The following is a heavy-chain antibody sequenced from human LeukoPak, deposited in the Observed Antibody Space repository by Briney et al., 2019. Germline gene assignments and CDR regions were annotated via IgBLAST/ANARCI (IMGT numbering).Heavy chain of an antibody. D-gene: IGHD2-15*01. CDR3: ARSNCSGGSCYIFDY. CDR1: GFTFSSYA. V-gene: IGHV3-30*04. CDR2: ISYDGSNK. J-gene: IGHJ4*02. Sequence: GGSLRLSCAASGFTFSSYAMHWVRQAPGKGLEWVAVISYDGSNKYYADSVKGRFTISRDNSKNTLYLQMNRLRAEDTAVYYCARSNCSGGSCYIFDYWGQGTLVTVSS.